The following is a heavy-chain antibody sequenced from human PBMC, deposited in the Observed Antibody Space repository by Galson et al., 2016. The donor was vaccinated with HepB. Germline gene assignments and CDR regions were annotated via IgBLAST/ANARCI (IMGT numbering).Heavy chain of an antibody. J-gene: IGHJ4*02. CDR2: IYCNDDK. V-gene: IGHV2-5*01. CDR3: AHRPYIYGPFPY. Sequence: PALVTPTQTLTLTCTFSGFSLSTSGVGVGWIRQPPGKALEWLAFIYCNDDKRYRPSLKSRLTVTKDTSKNQVVLTMTNMDPVDTGTYYCAHRPYIYGPFPYWGQGTLVTVSS. D-gene: IGHD5-18*01. CDR1: GFSLSTSGVG.